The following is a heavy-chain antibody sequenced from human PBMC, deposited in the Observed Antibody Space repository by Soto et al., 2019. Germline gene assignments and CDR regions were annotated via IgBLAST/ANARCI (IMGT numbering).Heavy chain of an antibody. V-gene: IGHV1-18*01. CDR2: ISAYNGNT. D-gene: IGHD3-10*01. CDR1: GYTFTSYG. J-gene: IGHJ4*02. Sequence: QVQLVQSGAEVKKPGASVKVSCKASGYTFTSYGISWVRQAPGQGLEWMGWISAYNGNTNYAQKLQGRVTMTTDKSTSTAYMELRSLRADDTAVYYCAREGSYGSGSYYNDPYYWGQGTLVTVSS. CDR3: AREGSYGSGSYYNDPYY.